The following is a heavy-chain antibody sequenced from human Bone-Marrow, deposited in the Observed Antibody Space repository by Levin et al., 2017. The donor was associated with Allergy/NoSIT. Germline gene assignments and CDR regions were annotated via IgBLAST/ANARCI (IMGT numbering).Heavy chain of an antibody. D-gene: IGHD1-1*01. CDR1: GFSLSSNGVG. J-gene: IGHJ5*02. V-gene: IGHV2-5*02. Sequence: ESGPTLVKPTQTLTLTCTFSGFSLSSNGVGVGWIRQPPGKALEWLALIYWDDDKRYSPSLKNRLTITKDTSKNQVVLTMTNMDPVDTATYYCAHRPYVPNYWKSENWFDPWGQGALVTVSS. CDR3: AHRPYVPNYWKSENWFDP. CDR2: IYWDDDK.